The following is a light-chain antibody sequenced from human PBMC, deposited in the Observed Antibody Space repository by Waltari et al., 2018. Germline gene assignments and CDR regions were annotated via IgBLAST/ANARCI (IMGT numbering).Light chain of an antibody. Sequence: DIQMTQSPSSLSASVGDRVSITCRASQSISSYLNWYQQKPGKAPKLLIYAASSLQSGVPSRFSGSGSVTDFTLTISSLQPEDFATYYCQQSYSTLVWTFGQGTKVEI. CDR3: QQSYSTLVWT. V-gene: IGKV1-39*01. CDR1: QSISSY. J-gene: IGKJ1*01. CDR2: AAS.